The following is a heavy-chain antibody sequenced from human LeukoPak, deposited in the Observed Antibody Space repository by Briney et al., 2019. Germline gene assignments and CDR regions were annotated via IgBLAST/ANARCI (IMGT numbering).Heavy chain of an antibody. CDR1: GFAFSNDA. Sequence: GGSLRLSCVASGFAFSNDAMHWVRQAPGKGLEWVAFISFDETNKYYADSVQGRFIISRDNSKNTLYLQMASLSAEDTAVYFCARETWKDMVMVAATSRRGYFDLWGQGTLVTVSS. V-gene: IGHV3-30-3*01. CDR3: ARETWKDMVMVAATSRRGYFDL. CDR2: ISFDETNK. J-gene: IGHJ4*02. D-gene: IGHD2-15*01.